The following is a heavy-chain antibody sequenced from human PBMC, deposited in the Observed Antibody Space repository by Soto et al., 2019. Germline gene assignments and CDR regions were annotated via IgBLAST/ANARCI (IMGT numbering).Heavy chain of an antibody. CDR2: MNPNRGNT. J-gene: IGHJ4*02. Sequence: ASVKVSCKASGYTFTSYDINWVRQATGQGLEWMGWMNPNRGNTGYAQKFQGRVTMTRNTSISTAYMELSSLRSEDTAVYYCARGVSRSYSSGGSCYSFDYWGQGTLVTVSS. D-gene: IGHD2-15*01. CDR1: GYTFTSYD. V-gene: IGHV1-8*01. CDR3: ARGVSRSYSSGGSCYSFDY.